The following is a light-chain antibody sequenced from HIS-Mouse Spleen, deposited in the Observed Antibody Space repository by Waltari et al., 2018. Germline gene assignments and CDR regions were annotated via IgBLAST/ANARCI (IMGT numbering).Light chain of an antibody. V-gene: IGLV2-8*01. CDR2: EFS. Sequence: QSALTQPPSASGSPGQSVTLSCTGTSSDVGGYNHVSWYQQHPGNAPQLMIYEFSKRPSGVPYRFSGSKSGNTASLTVSGLQAEDEADYYCSSYAGSNNLVFGGGTKLTVL. CDR3: SSYAGSNNLV. J-gene: IGLJ2*01. CDR1: SSDVGGYNH.